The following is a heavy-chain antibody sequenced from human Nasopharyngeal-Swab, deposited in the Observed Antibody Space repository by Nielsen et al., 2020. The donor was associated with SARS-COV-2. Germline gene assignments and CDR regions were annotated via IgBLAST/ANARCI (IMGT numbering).Heavy chain of an antibody. CDR3: ARVEEYYYGSGSFSDN. Sequence: WIRQPPGKGLEWVSFFSSSGSHNYYADSMNGRFTISRDNAKSSLFLQLTSLRAEDTAVYYCARVEEYYYGSGSFSDNWGQGTLVTVSS. D-gene: IGHD3-10*01. J-gene: IGHJ4*02. CDR2: FSSSGSHN. V-gene: IGHV3-21*01.